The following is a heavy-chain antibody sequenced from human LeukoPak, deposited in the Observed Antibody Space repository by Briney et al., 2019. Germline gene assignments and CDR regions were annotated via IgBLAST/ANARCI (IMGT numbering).Heavy chain of an antibody. CDR1: GFTFSDHY. Sequence: GGSLRLSCAASGFTFSDHYMSWIRQAPGKGLEWVSYISSSGSTIYYADSVKGRFTISRDNAKNSLYLQMNSLRAEDTAVYYCARNSYGYYPYYYGMDVWGQGTTVTVSS. D-gene: IGHD5-18*01. CDR3: ARNSYGYYPYYYGMDV. V-gene: IGHV3-11*01. CDR2: ISSSGSTI. J-gene: IGHJ6*02.